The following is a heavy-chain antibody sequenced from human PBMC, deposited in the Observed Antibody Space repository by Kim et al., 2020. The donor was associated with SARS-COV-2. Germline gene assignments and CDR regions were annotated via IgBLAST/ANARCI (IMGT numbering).Heavy chain of an antibody. J-gene: IGHJ5*02. V-gene: IGHV1-69*13. CDR1: GGTFSSYA. D-gene: IGHD2-2*01. CDR2: IIPIFGTA. CDR3: ARERIYCSSTSCYWGNWFDP. Sequence: SVKVSCKASGGTFSSYAISWVRQAPGQGLEWMGGIIPIFGTANYAQKFQGRVTITADESTSTAYVELSSLRSEDTAVYYCARERIYCSSTSCYWGNWFDPWGQGTLVTVSS.